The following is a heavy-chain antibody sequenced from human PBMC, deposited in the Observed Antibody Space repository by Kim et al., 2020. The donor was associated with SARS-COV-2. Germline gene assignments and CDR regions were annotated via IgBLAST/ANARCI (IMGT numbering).Heavy chain of an antibody. CDR2: IHHSGAT. D-gene: IGHD3-10*01. V-gene: IGHV4-39*02. CDR1: GASITGSSGYY. Sequence: SETLSLTCTVSGASITGSSGYYWGWIRQPPGQRLEWIGGIHHSGATYYSPSLRSRVTISADTSSNRFSLSLHSVTAADTGVYYCVRRAYGSGNNWFDPWGQGTLVTVSS. J-gene: IGHJ5*02. CDR3: VRRAYGSGNNWFDP.